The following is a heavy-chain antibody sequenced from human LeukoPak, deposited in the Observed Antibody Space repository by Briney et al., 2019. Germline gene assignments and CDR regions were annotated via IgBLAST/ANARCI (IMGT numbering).Heavy chain of an antibody. J-gene: IGHJ5*02. CDR3: ARDQIMGNTSYNWFEP. V-gene: IGHV1-2*02. D-gene: IGHD1-26*01. CDR1: GYTFTGYY. Sequence: ASVKVSCKASGYTFTGYYKHWVRQAPGQGLEWMGWINPNNGDTKYAQKFQGRVTMTTDTSISTAYMELSRLKSDDTAVYYCARDQIMGNTSYNWFEPWGQGTQVTVSS. CDR2: INPNNGDT.